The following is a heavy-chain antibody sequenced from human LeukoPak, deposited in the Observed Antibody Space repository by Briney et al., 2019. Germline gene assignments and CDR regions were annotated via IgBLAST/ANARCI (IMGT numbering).Heavy chain of an antibody. CDR1: GGSINTYF. D-gene: IGHD6-19*01. V-gene: IGHV4-59*01. Sequence: SETLSLTCTVSGGSINTYFWSWIRQPPGKGLEWIGRIYDSGSTNYNTNYNPSLKSRVTISVDTSKNQFSLKLSFVTAADTAVYYCARAYSSGRGDYWGQGTLVTVSS. CDR2: IYDSGSTNYNT. CDR3: ARAYSSGRGDY. J-gene: IGHJ4*02.